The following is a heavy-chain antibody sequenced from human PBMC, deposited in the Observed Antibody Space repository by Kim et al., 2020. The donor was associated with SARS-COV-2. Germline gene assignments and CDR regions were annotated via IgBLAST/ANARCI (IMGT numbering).Heavy chain of an antibody. V-gene: IGHV4-39*01. CDR1: GGSISSSSYY. Sequence: SETLSLTCTVSGGSISSSSYYWGWIRQPPGKGLEWIGSIYYSGSTYYNPSLKSRVTISVDTSKNQFSLKLSSVTAADTAVYYCARHSLYYDFWSGYYSWPDYWGQGTLAT. CDR3: ARHSLYYDFWSGYYSWPDY. J-gene: IGHJ4*02. D-gene: IGHD3-3*01. CDR2: IYYSGST.